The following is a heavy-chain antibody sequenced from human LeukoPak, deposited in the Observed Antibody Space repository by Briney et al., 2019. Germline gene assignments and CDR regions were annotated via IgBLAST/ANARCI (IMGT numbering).Heavy chain of an antibody. D-gene: IGHD1-26*01. V-gene: IGHV1-69*05. Sequence: SVKVSFTASGGTFISYAISWVRQAPGQGLEWMGGIIPIFGTANYAQKFQGRVTITTDESTSTAYMELSSLRSEDTAVYYCASRGRGPGYFDYWGQGTLVTVSS. J-gene: IGHJ4*02. CDR3: ASRGRGPGYFDY. CDR2: IIPIFGTA. CDR1: GGTFISYA.